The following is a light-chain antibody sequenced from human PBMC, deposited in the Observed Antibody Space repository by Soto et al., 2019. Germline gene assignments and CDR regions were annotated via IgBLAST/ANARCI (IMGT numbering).Light chain of an antibody. V-gene: IGLV1-51*01. CDR2: DNN. CDR3: GTWDNSLSAYV. J-gene: IGLJ1*01. Sequence: QSVLTQPPSVSAAPGQKVTISCSGSSSNIGNNYVSWYQQLPGTAPKVLIYDNNSRPSGIPDRFSGSKSGTSATLGITGLQTGDEADYYCGTWDNSLSAYVFGTGTK. CDR1: SSNIGNNY.